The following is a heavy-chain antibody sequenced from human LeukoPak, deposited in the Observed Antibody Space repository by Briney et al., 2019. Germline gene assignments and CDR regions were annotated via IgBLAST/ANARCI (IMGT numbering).Heavy chain of an antibody. V-gene: IGHV3-23*01. Sequence: GGSLRLSCAASGFTFSSYAMSWVRQAPGKGLEWVSAISGSGGNTYYADSVKGRFTISRDNSKNTLYLQMNGLRAEDTAVYYCAKLPVAGLYFDYWGQGTLVTVSS. D-gene: IGHD6-19*01. CDR1: GFTFSSYA. J-gene: IGHJ4*02. CDR2: ISGSGGNT. CDR3: AKLPVAGLYFDY.